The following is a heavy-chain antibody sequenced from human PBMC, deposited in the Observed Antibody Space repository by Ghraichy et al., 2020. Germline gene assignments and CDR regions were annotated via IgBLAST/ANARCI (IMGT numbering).Heavy chain of an antibody. CDR2: IRTDGGEK. J-gene: IGHJ4*02. CDR3: ARDWADSSSHSIDY. V-gene: IGHV3-7*01. D-gene: IGHD3-22*01. CDR1: GFTFSSYW. Sequence: GGSLRLSCAASGFTFSSYWMSWVRQAPGKGLEWVADIRTDGGEKYYVDSVTGRFIISRDNAENSLYLQMNGLRAEDTAIYYCARDWADSSSHSIDYWGQGIRVTVSS.